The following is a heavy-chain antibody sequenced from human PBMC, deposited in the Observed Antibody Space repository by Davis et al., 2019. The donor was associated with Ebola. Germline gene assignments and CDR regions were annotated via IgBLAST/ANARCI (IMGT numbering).Heavy chain of an antibody. V-gene: IGHV3-7*03. CDR3: VRGGQRFDP. CDR2: IKEDGSKA. J-gene: IGHJ5*02. D-gene: IGHD1-26*01. Sequence: PGGSLRLSCAASGFTFSRSWMTWVRQAPGKGPEWVANIKEDGSKAYYVDSVKGRFTISRDNAENSLSLQMNSLRDEDTAVYYCVRGGQRFDPWGQGTRVTVSS. CDR1: GFTFSRSW.